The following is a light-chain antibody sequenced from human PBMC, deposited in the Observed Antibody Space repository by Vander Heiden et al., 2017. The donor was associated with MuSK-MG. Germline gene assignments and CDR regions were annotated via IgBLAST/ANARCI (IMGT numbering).Light chain of an antibody. V-gene: IGKV3-15*01. CDR1: QIVSSN. CDR2: GAS. Sequence: EIAMTQSPATLSVSPGERATLSCRASQIVSSNLAWYQQKPGQPPRLLIYGASTRATGIPARFSGSGSGTEFTLTISSLQSEYFAVYYCQQYNNWPQTFGQGTKLEIK. J-gene: IGKJ2*01. CDR3: QQYNNWPQT.